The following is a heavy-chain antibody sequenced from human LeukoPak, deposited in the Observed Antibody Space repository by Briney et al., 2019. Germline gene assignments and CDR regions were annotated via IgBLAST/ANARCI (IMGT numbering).Heavy chain of an antibody. CDR2: IIPIFGTA. Sequence: RASVKVSCKASGGTFSIYAISWVRQAPGQGLEWMGGIIPIFGTANYAQKFQGRVTITADESTSTAYMELSSLRSEDTAVYYCARAPIYGDYLNDYWGQGTLVTVSS. CDR3: ARAPIYGDYLNDY. V-gene: IGHV1-69*13. J-gene: IGHJ4*02. CDR1: GGTFSIYA. D-gene: IGHD4-17*01.